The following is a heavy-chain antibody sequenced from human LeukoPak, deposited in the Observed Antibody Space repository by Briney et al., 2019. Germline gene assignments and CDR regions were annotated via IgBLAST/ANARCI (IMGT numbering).Heavy chain of an antibody. V-gene: IGHV1-69*13. Sequence: SVKVSCKASGGTFSSYAISWVRQAPGQGLGWMGGIIPIFGTANYAQKFQGRVTITADESTSTAYMELSSLRSEDTAVYYCARDGDCSGGSCYYHNRFDPWGQGTLVTVSS. CDR3: ARDGDCSGGSCYYHNRFDP. CDR2: IIPIFGTA. CDR1: GGTFSSYA. J-gene: IGHJ5*02. D-gene: IGHD2-15*01.